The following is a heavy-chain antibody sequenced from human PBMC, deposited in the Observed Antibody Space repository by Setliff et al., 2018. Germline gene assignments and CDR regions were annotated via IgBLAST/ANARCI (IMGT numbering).Heavy chain of an antibody. J-gene: IGHJ4*02. V-gene: IGHV4-61*09. D-gene: IGHD3-10*01. CDR2: IYTSGST. Sequence: KPSETLSLTCTVSGGSISSGSYYWSWIRQPAGKGLEWIGHIYTSGSTNYNPSLKSRVTISVDTSKNQFSLKLSSVTAADTAVYYCARVEHGVGGDDYYFDYWGQGTLVTVSS. CDR1: GGSISSGSYY. CDR3: ARVEHGVGGDDYYFDY.